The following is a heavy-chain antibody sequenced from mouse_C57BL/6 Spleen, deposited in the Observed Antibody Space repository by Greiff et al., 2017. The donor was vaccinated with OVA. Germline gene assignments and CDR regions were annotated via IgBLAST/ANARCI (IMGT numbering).Heavy chain of an antibody. V-gene: IGHV1-54*01. J-gene: IGHJ3*01. Sequence: QVQLQQSGAELVRPGTSVKVSCKASGYAFTTYFFSWVPPRPGQGLAWIGVINPGSGGTNYNEKFKGKATLTADKSSSTAYMQLSSLTSEDSAVYFCARRVDDYLFAYWGQGTLVTVSA. CDR3: ARRVDDYLFAY. CDR1: GYAFTTYF. CDR2: INPGSGGT. D-gene: IGHD2-4*01.